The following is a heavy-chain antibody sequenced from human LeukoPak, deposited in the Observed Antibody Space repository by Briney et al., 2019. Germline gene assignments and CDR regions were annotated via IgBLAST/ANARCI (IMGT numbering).Heavy chain of an antibody. CDR1: GGTFSSYA. D-gene: IGHD3-9*01. CDR2: IIPIFGTA. CDR3: ARVRALVMAYYYYGMDV. J-gene: IGHJ6*02. Sequence: ASVTVSCTASGGTFSSYAISWVRQAPGQGLEWMGGIIPIFGTANYAQKFQGRVTITADESTSTAYMELSSLRSEDTAVYYCARVRALVMAYYYYGMDVWGQGTTVTVSS. V-gene: IGHV1-69*13.